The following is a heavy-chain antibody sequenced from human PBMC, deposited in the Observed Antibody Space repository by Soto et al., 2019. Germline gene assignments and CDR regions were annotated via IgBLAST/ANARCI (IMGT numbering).Heavy chain of an antibody. CDR1: GDTFDTFA. CDR2: IIPIFRTP. Sequence: QVQLEQSGAEVLKPGSSVKLSCKTSGDTFDTFAISWVRQAPGQGLECMGGIIPIFRTPDYAQKFQVRVTITADVSTSTAYMELSSMRSEDTAVYYCARDKGRGQLGGNYYYALDVWGQGTTVTVSS. J-gene: IGHJ6*02. CDR3: ARDKGRGQLGGNYYYALDV. D-gene: IGHD1-1*01. V-gene: IGHV1-69*12.